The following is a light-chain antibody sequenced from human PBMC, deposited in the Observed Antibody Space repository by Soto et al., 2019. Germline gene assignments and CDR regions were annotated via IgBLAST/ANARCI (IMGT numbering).Light chain of an antibody. Sequence: DIQMTQSPSTLSASVGDRVTITCRASQSISSWLAWYQQKPGKAPKLLIYDASSLESGVPSRFSGSGSGTEFTLTISSLHHDDFAYYYCQQYNSLRTFGPGTKVDIK. CDR2: DAS. J-gene: IGKJ3*01. CDR1: QSISSW. CDR3: QQYNSLRT. V-gene: IGKV1-5*01.